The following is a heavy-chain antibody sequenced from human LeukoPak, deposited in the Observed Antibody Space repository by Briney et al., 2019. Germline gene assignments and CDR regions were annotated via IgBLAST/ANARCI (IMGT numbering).Heavy chain of an antibody. D-gene: IGHD1-14*01. V-gene: IGHV3-53*01. J-gene: IGHJ4*02. Sequence: GGSLRLSCAASGYTFSNYAMTWVRQAPGKGLEWVSVLYSDGNTKYADSVQGRFTISRDNSKNTLYLEMNSLSPDDTAVYYCARGVEPLAANTLAYWGQGTLVTVSS. CDR1: GYTFSNYA. CDR3: ARGVEPLAANTLAY. CDR2: LYSDGNT.